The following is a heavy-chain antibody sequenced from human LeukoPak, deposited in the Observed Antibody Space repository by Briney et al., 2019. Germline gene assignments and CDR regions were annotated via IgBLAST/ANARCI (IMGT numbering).Heavy chain of an antibody. D-gene: IGHD3-22*01. CDR1: GFTFSSYA. CDR3: AKDPMIVVVSGGFDP. Sequence: GGSLRLSCAASGFTFSSYAMSWVRQAPGKGLEWVSAISGSGGSTYYADSVKGRFTISRDNSKNTLYLQMNSLRAEDTAVYYCAKDPMIVVVSGGFDPWGQGTLVTVSS. J-gene: IGHJ5*02. CDR2: ISGSGGST. V-gene: IGHV3-23*01.